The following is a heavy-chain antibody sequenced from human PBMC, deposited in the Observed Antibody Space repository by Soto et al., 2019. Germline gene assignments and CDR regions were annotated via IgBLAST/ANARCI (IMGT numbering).Heavy chain of an antibody. Sequence: GGSLRLSCAASGFTFSSYAMSWVRQAPGKGLEWVSAISGSGGSTYYADSVKGRFTISRDNSKNTLYLQMNSLRAEDTAVYYCAKQARITMVRGVTPYYYYYYMDVWGKGTTVTVSS. J-gene: IGHJ6*03. CDR3: AKQARITMVRGVTPYYYYYYMDV. V-gene: IGHV3-23*01. CDR1: GFTFSSYA. D-gene: IGHD3-10*01. CDR2: ISGSGGST.